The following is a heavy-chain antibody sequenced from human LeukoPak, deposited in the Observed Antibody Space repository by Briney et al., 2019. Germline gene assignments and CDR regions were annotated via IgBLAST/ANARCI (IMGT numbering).Heavy chain of an antibody. V-gene: IGHV4-61*02. Sequence: SETLSLTCTVSGGSISSGSYYWSWIRQPAGKGLEWIGRIYTSGSTNYNPSLKSRVTISVDTSKNQFSLKLSSVTAADTAVYYCAGSEMAPAYFDYWGQGTLVTVSS. J-gene: IGHJ4*02. CDR3: AGSEMAPAYFDY. CDR2: IYTSGST. CDR1: GGSISSGSYY. D-gene: IGHD5-24*01.